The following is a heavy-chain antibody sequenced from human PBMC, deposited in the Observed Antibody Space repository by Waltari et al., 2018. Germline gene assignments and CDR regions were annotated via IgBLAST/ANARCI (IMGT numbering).Heavy chain of an antibody. CDR1: GFSFGSFA. CDR2: VGFDGRNK. V-gene: IGHV3-30*18. J-gene: IGHJ4*02. Sequence: VQLVESGGGVVQPGRSLRLACAASGFSFGSFAMHWVRRSPGKGLDWVAVVGFDGRNKFYAESGKGRFTISRDNSKKTLYLQMESLRAEDTAIYYCAKDVEGELYYFDNWGQGTLVTVSS. CDR3: AKDVEGELYYFDN. D-gene: IGHD3-16*01.